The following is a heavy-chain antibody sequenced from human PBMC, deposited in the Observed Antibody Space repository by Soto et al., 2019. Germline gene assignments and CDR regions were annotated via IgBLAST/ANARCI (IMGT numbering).Heavy chain of an antibody. CDR1: GAPFSGYY. CDR2: INHTGST. CDR3: ARGREIFGAVTPFEY. D-gene: IGHD3-3*01. Sequence: KPSETLSLTCAVYGAPFSGYYWTWIRQPPGKGLEWIGEINHTGSTKYNPSLKSRVTISLDTSKNQFSLSLRSVTAADTAVYYCARGREIFGAVTPFEYRGQGTQVTVSS. J-gene: IGHJ4*02. V-gene: IGHV4-34*01.